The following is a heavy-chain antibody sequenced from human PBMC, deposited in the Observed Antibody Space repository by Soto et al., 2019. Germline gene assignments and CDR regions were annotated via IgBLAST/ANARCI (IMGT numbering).Heavy chain of an antibody. V-gene: IGHV5-51*01. CDR2: INPADSDI. D-gene: IGHD3-16*01. CDR1: GYSFTSNW. J-gene: IGHJ4*02. Sequence: RGESLKISCQCSGYSFTSNWIGWVRQMPGKGLEWMGIINPADSDIKYSPSFQGQVTISADKSIGTAYLQWSSLKASDTAMYYCARHQRDDASRKIDCWGQGTLVTVSS. CDR3: ARHQRDDASRKIDC.